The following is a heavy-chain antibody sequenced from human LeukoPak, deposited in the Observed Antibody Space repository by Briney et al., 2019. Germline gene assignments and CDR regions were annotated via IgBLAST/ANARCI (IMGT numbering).Heavy chain of an antibody. CDR2: ISAYNGNT. Sequence: GASVKVSCKASGYTFTSYGISWVRQAPGQGLEWMGWISAYNGNTNYAQKLQGRVTMTTNTSTSTAYMELRSLRSDDTAVYYCAGSIAGEDWFDPWGQGTLVTVSS. CDR1: GYTFTSYG. V-gene: IGHV1-18*01. D-gene: IGHD6-6*01. J-gene: IGHJ5*02. CDR3: AGSIAGEDWFDP.